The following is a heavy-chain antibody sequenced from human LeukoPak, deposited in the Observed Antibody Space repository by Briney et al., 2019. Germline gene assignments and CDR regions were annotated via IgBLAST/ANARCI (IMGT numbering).Heavy chain of an antibody. CDR2: IRYDGSNK. CDR1: GFTFSSYG. D-gene: IGHD3-10*01. Sequence: GGSLRLSCAASGFTFSSYGMHWVRQAPGKGLEWVAFIRYDGSNKYYADSVKGRFSISRDNAKNSLYLQMNSLRAEDTAVYYCARVLRYYGSVTYYNAGFDYWGQGTLVTVSS. J-gene: IGHJ4*02. CDR3: ARVLRYYGSVTYYNAGFDY. V-gene: IGHV3-30*02.